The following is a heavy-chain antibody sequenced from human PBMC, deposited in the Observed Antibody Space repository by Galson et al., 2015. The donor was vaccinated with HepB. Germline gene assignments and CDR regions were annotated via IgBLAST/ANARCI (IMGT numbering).Heavy chain of an antibody. Sequence: SLRLSCAASGFTFSSYSMNWVRQAPGKGLEWVSSISSSSSYIYYADSVKGRFTISRDNAKNSLYLQMNSLRAEDTAVYYCARDRRYCGGDCYSGWFDPWGQGTLVTVSS. CDR2: ISSSSSYI. D-gene: IGHD2-21*01. V-gene: IGHV3-21*01. CDR3: ARDRRYCGGDCYSGWFDP. J-gene: IGHJ5*02. CDR1: GFTFSSYS.